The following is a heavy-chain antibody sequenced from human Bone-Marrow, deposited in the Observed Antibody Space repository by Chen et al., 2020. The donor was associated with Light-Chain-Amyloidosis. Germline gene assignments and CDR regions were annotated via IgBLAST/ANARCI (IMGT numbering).Heavy chain of an antibody. V-gene: IGHV3-23*01. D-gene: IGHD3-16*01. J-gene: IGHJ5*02. CDR1: GFTFGNSA. CDR3: AKSRQFYYEVCFDP. CDR2: IRGDGGST. Sequence: QLLESGGGLAHPGGSLRLSCAASGFTFGNSAMAWVRQAPGKGLAWVSGIRGDGGSTYYADSVRGRFSISRDNSKNMLFLQMNNLRVEDTAVYYCAKSRQFYYEVCFDPWGQGTLVTVAS.